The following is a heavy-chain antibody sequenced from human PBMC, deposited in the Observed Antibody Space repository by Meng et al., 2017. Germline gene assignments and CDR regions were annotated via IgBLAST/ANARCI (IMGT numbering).Heavy chain of an antibody. CDR3: ARGHYYASGGYYYIAFDI. CDR1: GFTFSDYE. CDR2: ISTSGTTI. V-gene: IGHV3-48*03. J-gene: IGHJ3*02. Sequence: GESLKISCAASGFTFSDYEMNWVRQAPGKGLEWVSYISTSGTTIHYADSVKGRFTISRDNAKKSLYLQMNSLRAEDTALYSCARGHYYASGGYYYIAFDIWGQGTVVTVS. D-gene: IGHD3-22*01.